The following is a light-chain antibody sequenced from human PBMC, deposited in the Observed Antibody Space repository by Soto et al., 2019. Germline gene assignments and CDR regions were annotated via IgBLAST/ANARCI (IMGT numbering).Light chain of an antibody. Sequence: QSVLTQPPSASGTPGQRVSISCSGSSSNIGTNAVNWYQQLPGTAPKLLIYSNDQRPSGVPDRFSGSRSGTSASLAISGLQSWDEADYYCQSYDTSLGAHVVFGGGTKLTVL. CDR3: QSYDTSLGAHVV. CDR1: SSNIGTNA. V-gene: IGLV1-44*01. CDR2: SND. J-gene: IGLJ2*01.